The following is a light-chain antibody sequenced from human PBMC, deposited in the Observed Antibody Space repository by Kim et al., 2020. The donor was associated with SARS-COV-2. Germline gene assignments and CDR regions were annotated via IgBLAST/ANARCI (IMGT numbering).Light chain of an antibody. Sequence: SYELTQDPAVSVALGQTVRITCQGDSLRSYYASWYQQKPGQAPVLLIYGKDNRPSGLPDRFSGSSSGNTASLTITGAQAEDEADYYCNSRDRSGNHMVFGGGTQLTVL. J-gene: IGLJ3*02. CDR3: NSRDRSGNHMV. V-gene: IGLV3-19*01. CDR2: GKD. CDR1: SLRSYY.